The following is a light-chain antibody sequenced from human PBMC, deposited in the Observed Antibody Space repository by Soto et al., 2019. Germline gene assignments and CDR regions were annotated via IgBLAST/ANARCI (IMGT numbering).Light chain of an antibody. CDR1: QSVSSSY. Sequence: EIVMTQSPATLSVSPGERATLSCRSSQSVSSSYLAWYQQKPGQAPRLLIFGASNRAAGIPDRFSGSRSGTDFTLTIGRLEPEDFAVYYCQLYGSSSITFGQGTRLEIK. CDR2: GAS. V-gene: IGKV3-20*01. CDR3: QLYGSSSIT. J-gene: IGKJ5*01.